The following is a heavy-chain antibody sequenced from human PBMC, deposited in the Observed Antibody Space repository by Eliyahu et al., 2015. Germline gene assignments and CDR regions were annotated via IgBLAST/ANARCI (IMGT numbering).Heavy chain of an antibody. J-gene: IGHJ6*02. D-gene: IGHD3-10*01. CDR2: ISPHNGTT. CDR1: AHIFXDYG. CDR3: ARDPLRGGFYYYGVDV. V-gene: IGHV1-18*01. Sequence: QIQLVQSGAEVKKPGASVKVSCTASAHIFXDYGVSWVRQAPGQGLEWMGWISPHNGTTNYAQKFQGRITMTADTSTKTVYLDLRSLRSDDTAVYYCARDPLRGGFYYYGVDVWGRGTTVAVSS.